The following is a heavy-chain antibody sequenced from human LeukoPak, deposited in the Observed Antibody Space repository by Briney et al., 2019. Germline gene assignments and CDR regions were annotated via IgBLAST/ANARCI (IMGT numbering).Heavy chain of an antibody. Sequence: GESLKISCRGSGYSFTSYCIGWVRQMPGKGLEWMGIIYPGDSDTRYSPSFQGQVTISADKSISTAYLQWSSLKASDTAMYYCARLEMATITGAFDIWGQGTMVTVSS. J-gene: IGHJ3*02. CDR2: IYPGDSDT. CDR3: ARLEMATITGAFDI. D-gene: IGHD5-24*01. CDR1: GYSFTSYC. V-gene: IGHV5-51*01.